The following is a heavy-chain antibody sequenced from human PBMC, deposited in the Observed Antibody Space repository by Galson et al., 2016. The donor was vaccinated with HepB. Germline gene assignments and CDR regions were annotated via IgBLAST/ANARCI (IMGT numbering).Heavy chain of an antibody. CDR1: GLSFSSYA. Sequence: SLRLSCAASGLSFSSYAMSWVRQAPGKGLKWVSSISGSGGSTNSADSVRGRFTISRDNSKNTLNLLMNSLRAEDTAIYYCAKGAGYCSSTTCTGYYDCWGQGALVTVSS. J-gene: IGHJ4*02. CDR3: AKGAGYCSSTTCTGYYDC. V-gene: IGHV3-23*01. D-gene: IGHD2-2*01. CDR2: ISGSGGST.